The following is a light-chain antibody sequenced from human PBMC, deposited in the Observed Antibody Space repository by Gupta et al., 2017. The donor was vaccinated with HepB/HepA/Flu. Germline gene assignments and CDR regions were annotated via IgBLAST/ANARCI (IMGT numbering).Light chain of an antibody. V-gene: IGLV2-14*03. CDR2: DVS. CDR1: SSDVGGYNY. J-gene: IGLJ1*01. CDR3: SSYTSISTPYV. Sequence: QSALTQPASVSGSPGQSITISCTGTSSDVGGYNYVSWYQQHPVKAPKLMIYDVSNRPSGVSNRFSGSKSVTTASLTISGLQAEDEADYYCSSYTSISTPYVFGSGTKVTVL.